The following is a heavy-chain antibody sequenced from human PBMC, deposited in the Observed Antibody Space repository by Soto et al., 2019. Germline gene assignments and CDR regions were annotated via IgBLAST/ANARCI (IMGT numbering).Heavy chain of an antibody. V-gene: IGHV4-59*01. CDR3: ARDLWGYCGADCYPLDV. J-gene: IGHJ6*02. CDR1: GFSISSYY. CDR2: MYNTGST. D-gene: IGHD2-21*02. Sequence: PSETLSLTCTVSGFSISSYYWSWIRQPPGKGLEWIGYMYNTGSTIYNPSLKSRVTISVDTSKNQFSLKLNSVTAADTAVYYCARDLWGYCGADCYPLDVRGQGTTVTVSS.